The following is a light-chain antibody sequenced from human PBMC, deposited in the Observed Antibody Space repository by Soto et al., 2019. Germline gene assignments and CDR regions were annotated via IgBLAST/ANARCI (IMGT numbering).Light chain of an antibody. CDR1: QDITRY. Sequence: DLQMTQSPSSLSASVGDRVTITCQASQDITRYLNWYQHKPGKAPKLLIYDASILEAGVPPRFSGSGSGKDFTLTISSLQPEDVATYYCQHCDYLPIFGPGTTVDFK. CDR2: DAS. J-gene: IGKJ3*01. V-gene: IGKV1-33*01. CDR3: QHCDYLPI.